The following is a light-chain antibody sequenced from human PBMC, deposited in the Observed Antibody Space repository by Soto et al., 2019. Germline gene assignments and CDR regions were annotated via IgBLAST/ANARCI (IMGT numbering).Light chain of an antibody. CDR3: QQLNSYPLT. CDR1: QGISSY. Sequence: DIQLTQSPSFLSASVGDRVTITCRASQGISSYLAWYQQKPGKAPKLLIYAASTLQSGVPSRLSGSGSGTEFTLTISSLQPEDFATDYCQQLNSYPLTCGGGTKVEIK. J-gene: IGKJ4*01. CDR2: AAS. V-gene: IGKV1-9*01.